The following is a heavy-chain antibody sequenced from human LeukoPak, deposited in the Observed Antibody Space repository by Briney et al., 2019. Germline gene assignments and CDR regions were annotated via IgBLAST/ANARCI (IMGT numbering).Heavy chain of an antibody. V-gene: IGHV1-8*01. CDR1: GYAFTSYD. J-gene: IGHJ4*02. Sequence: GASVKVSCKASGYAFTSYDINWVRQATGQGLEWMGWMNPNSGNTGYAQKFQGRVTMTRNTSISTAYMELSSLRSEDTAVYYCARAGDQSCGGDCYKGDYWGQGTLVTVSS. D-gene: IGHD2-21*02. CDR3: ARAGDQSCGGDCYKGDY. CDR2: MNPNSGNT.